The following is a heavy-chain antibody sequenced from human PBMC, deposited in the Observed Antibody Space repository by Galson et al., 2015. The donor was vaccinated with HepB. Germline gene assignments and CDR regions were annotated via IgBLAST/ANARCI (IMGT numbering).Heavy chain of an antibody. CDR2: IYPGDSDT. CDR1: GYSFTSYW. D-gene: IGHD2-2*01. Sequence: QSGAEVKKPGESLKISCKGSGYSFTSYWIGWVRQMPGKGLEWMGIIYPGDSDTRYSPSFQGQVTISADKSISTAYLQWSSLKASDAAMYYCARATLSYCSSTSCYYYYYMDVWGKGTTVTVSS. V-gene: IGHV5-51*01. CDR3: ARATLSYCSSTSCYYYYYMDV. J-gene: IGHJ6*03.